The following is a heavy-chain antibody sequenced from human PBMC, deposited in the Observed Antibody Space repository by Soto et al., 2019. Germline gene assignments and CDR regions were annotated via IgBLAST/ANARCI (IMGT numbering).Heavy chain of an antibody. CDR3: ARVGWALFDY. Sequence: QVQLQESGPGLVKPSETLSLTCTVSGGSISSYYWSWIRQPPGKGLEWIGYIYYSGSTNYNPSLKSRVTISIDTSKNQFSLKLSSVTAADTAVYYCARVGWALFDYWGQGTLVTVSS. D-gene: IGHD6-19*01. J-gene: IGHJ4*02. V-gene: IGHV4-59*01. CDR2: IYYSGST. CDR1: GGSISSYY.